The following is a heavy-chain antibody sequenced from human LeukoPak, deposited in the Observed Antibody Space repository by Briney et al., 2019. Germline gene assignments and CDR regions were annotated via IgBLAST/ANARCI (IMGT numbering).Heavy chain of an antibody. CDR1: GGSISSYY. CDR2: IYTSGST. V-gene: IGHV4-4*09. J-gene: IGHJ4*02. D-gene: IGHD1-26*01. CDR3: AREASGSYYIDY. Sequence: SETLSLTCTVSGGSISSYYWSWIRQPPGKGLEWIGYIYTSGSTNYNPSLKSRVTISVDPSKNQFSLKLSSVTAADTAVYYCAREASGSYYIDYWGQGTLVTVSS.